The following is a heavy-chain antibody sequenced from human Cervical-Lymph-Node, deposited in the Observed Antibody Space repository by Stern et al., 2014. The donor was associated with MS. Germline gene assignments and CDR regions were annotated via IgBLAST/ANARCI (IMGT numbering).Heavy chain of an antibody. Sequence: QVQLVESGAEVKKPGASGKVSCKVSGYTLSEISMHWGRQAPGKGLEWMGGFDPEHGETRYAQKFQGRVTMAEDRSTDTAYMELSSLRSEDTAVYYCATHRGRVTYYYGMDVWGQGTTVTVSS. CDR1: GYTLSEIS. CDR2: FDPEHGET. V-gene: IGHV1-24*01. CDR3: ATHRGRVTYYYGMDV. D-gene: IGHD2-21*02. J-gene: IGHJ6*02.